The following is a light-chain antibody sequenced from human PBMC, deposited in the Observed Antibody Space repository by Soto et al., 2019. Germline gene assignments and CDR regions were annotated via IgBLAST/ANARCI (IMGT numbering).Light chain of an antibody. Sequence: QSVLTQPASVSGSPGQSITISCTGTSSDVGGYNYVSWYQQHPGKAPKLMIYDVSNRPSGVSNRFSGSKSGNTASLSIFGLQAEDEADYYCSSYTSSSTPDVFGTGTKVTVL. CDR3: SSYTSSSTPDV. CDR1: SSDVGGYNY. J-gene: IGLJ1*01. V-gene: IGLV2-14*01. CDR2: DVS.